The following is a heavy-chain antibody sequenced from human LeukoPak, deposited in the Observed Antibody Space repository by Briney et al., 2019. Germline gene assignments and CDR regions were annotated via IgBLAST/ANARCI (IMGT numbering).Heavy chain of an antibody. D-gene: IGHD1-26*01. CDR2: INPSGGST. V-gene: IGHV1-46*01. J-gene: IGHJ4*02. CDR1: GYTFTSYY. Sequence: GASVKVSCKASGYTFTSYYIHWVRQAPGQGLEWMGIINPSGGSTSYAQKFQGRVTMTRDTSTSTVYMELSSLRSEDTAVYYCARDPVPYSGSYYFDYWGQGTLVTVSS. CDR3: ARDPVPYSGSYYFDY.